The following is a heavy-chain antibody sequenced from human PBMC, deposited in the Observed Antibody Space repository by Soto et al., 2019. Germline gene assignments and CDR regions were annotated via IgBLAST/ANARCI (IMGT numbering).Heavy chain of an antibody. CDR2: IWYRGRDI. V-gene: IGHV3-33*01. CDR1: GFTFSDYV. J-gene: IGHJ4*02. Sequence: GGSLRLSXAASGFTFSDYVMHWVRQAPGKGLEWVAVIWYRGRDIFYADSVKGRFTISRDNSKNTLYLQLNSLRAEDTAVYYCARDQGGQSGNFIFDNWGQGTLVTVS. CDR3: ARDQGGQSGNFIFDN. D-gene: IGHD1-26*01.